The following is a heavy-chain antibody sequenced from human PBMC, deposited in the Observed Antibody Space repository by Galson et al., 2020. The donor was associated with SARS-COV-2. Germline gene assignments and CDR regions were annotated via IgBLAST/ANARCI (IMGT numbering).Heavy chain of an antibody. CDR2: IYHSGST. V-gene: IGHV4-38-2*02. D-gene: IGHD3-22*01. J-gene: IGHJ4*02. Sequence: ASETLSLTCTVSGYSISSGYYWGWIQQPPGKGLEWIGSIYHSGSTYYNPSLKSRVTISVDTSKNQFSLKLSSVTAADTAVYYCARVGGITMIVVVTAPISYFDYWGQGTLVTVSS. CDR1: GYSISSGYY. CDR3: ARVGGITMIVVVTAPISYFDY.